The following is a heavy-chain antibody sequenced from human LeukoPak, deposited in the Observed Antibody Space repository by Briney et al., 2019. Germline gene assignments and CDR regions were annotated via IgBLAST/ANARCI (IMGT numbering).Heavy chain of an antibody. CDR1: GGSFSGYY. J-gene: IGHJ4*02. D-gene: IGHD3-10*01. CDR2: INHSGST. V-gene: IGHV4-34*01. Sequence: SETLSLTCAVYGGSFSGYYWSWIRQPPGKGLEWIGEINHSGSTNYNPSLKSRVTISVDTSKYQFSLKLSSVTAADTAVYYCARSQNYYGSGDYWSQGTLVTVSS. CDR3: ARSQNYYGSGDY.